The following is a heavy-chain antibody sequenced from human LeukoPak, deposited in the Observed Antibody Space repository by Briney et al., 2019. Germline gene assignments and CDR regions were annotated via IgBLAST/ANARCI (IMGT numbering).Heavy chain of an antibody. J-gene: IGHJ6*02. CDR3: ARAESIAARRRAGYYYYYYGMDV. D-gene: IGHD6-6*01. CDR1: GGSFSGYY. Sequence: SETLSLTCAVYGGSFSGYYWSWIHQPPGKGLEWIGEINHSGSTNYNPSLKSRVTISVDTSKNQFSLKLSSVTAADTAVYYCARAESIAARRRAGYYYYYYGMDVWGQGTTVTVSS. CDR2: INHSGST. V-gene: IGHV4-34*01.